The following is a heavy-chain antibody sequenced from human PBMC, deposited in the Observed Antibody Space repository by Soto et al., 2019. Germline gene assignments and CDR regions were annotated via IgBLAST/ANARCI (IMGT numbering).Heavy chain of an antibody. CDR3: ARGQGVVNIKDH. CDR1: GFTFRNHA. V-gene: IGHV3-33*08. CDR2: IWYDGTSK. Sequence: QVQLVESGGGVVQPGRSLRLSCAASGFTFRNHAMHWVRQAPGKGLEWVGLIWYDGTSKYYADSVKGRFTISRDNSKNTLYLEMNSLRVEDTAIYYCARGQGVVNIKDHWGQGTLVTVSS. D-gene: IGHD6-6*01. J-gene: IGHJ4*02.